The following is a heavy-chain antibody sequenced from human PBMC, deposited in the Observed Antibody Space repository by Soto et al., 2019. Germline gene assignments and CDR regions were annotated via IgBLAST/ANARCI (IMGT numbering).Heavy chain of an antibody. D-gene: IGHD2-2*01. CDR2: IYPGDSDT. J-gene: IGHJ4*02. CDR3: ARGGRCSSTSCFTGYLDY. V-gene: IGHV5-51*01. CDR1: GYSFTSYW. Sequence: PGESLKISCKGSGYSFTSYWIGWVRQMPGKGLEWMGIIYPGDSDTRYSPSFQGQVTISADKSISTAYLQWSSLKASDTAMYYCARGGRCSSTSCFTGYLDYWGQGTLVTVYS.